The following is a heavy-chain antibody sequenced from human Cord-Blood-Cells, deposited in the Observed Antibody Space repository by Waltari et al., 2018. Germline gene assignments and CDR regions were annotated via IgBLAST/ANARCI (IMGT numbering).Heavy chain of an antibody. D-gene: IGHD6-19*01. Sequence: QVQLVQSGAEVKKPGASVKVSCKASGYTFTGYYMHWVRQAPGQGLEWMGWINPNRGGTNYAQKFQGWVTMTRDTSISTAYMELSRLRSDDTAVYYCARSNSSGWFDYWGQGTLVTVSS. CDR3: ARSNSSGWFDY. CDR1: GYTFTGYY. V-gene: IGHV1-2*04. CDR2: INPNRGGT. J-gene: IGHJ4*02.